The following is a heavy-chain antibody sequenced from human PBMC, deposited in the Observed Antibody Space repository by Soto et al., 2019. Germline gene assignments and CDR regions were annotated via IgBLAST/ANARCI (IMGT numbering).Heavy chain of an antibody. J-gene: IGHJ6*02. D-gene: IGHD3-3*01. V-gene: IGHV3-11*04. CDR1: GFIFRDWF. Sequence: GGSLRLSCAASGFIFRDWFMSWIRQAPGKGLEWISYISKDSGRATRYADSVKGRFTISRDNAKNSLFLQMNSLRAEDTAVYYCARGSSTYDFWSGLYGMDVWGQGTTVTVSS. CDR3: ARGSSTYDFWSGLYGMDV. CDR2: ISKDSGRAT.